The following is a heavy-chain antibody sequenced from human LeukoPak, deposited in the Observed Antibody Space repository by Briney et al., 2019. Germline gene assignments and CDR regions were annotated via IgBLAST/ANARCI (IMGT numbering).Heavy chain of an antibody. CDR2: SRSRAYGGTT. CDR1: GFSFSGYF. Sequence: GGSLRLSCAASGFSFSGYFMTWVRQAPGKGLEWVGFSRSRAYGGTTEFAASVKGRFIISRDDSKNIAYLQMNSLKTEDTAVYYCGSGSGWYSPDYWGQGTLVTVSS. D-gene: IGHD6-19*01. CDR3: GSGSGWYSPDY. V-gene: IGHV3-49*04. J-gene: IGHJ4*02.